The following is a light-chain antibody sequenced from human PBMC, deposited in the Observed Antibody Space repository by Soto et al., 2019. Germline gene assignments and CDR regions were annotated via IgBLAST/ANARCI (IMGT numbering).Light chain of an antibody. CDR1: QSVGSNY. J-gene: IGKJ1*01. Sequence: IVLTQFPGPLSLSPGERATLSCRASQSVGSNYLAWYQQRPGQPPNLLIFGASHRAPDIPDRFSGSGSGTDFTLTISRLEPEDFAVYYCQQYGGSVQTFGQGTKVDIK. CDR2: GAS. CDR3: QQYGGSVQT. V-gene: IGKV3-20*01.